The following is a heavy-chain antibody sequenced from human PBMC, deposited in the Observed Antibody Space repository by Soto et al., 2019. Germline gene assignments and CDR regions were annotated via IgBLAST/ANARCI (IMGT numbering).Heavy chain of an antibody. CDR1: GYTFTSYG. CDR3: ARGRYGDY. CDR2: ISAHNGNT. D-gene: IGHD1-1*01. Sequence: QVHLLQSGAEVKKPGASVKVSFKASGYTFTSYGITWVRQAPGQGLEWMGWISAHNGNTDYAQKLQGRVIVTRDTSTSTDYMELRSLISDDTALYYCARGRYGDYWGQGALVTVSS. V-gene: IGHV1-18*01. J-gene: IGHJ4*02.